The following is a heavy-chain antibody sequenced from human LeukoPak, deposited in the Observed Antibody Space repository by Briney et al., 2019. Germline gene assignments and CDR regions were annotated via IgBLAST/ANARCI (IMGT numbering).Heavy chain of an antibody. J-gene: IGHJ4*02. D-gene: IGHD4-23*01. V-gene: IGHV4-59*01. CDR3: ARGGRATVVTRGGLDY. Sequence: SETLSLTCTVSGGSISSYYGSWIRQPPGKGLEWIGYIYYSGSTNYNPSLKSRVTISVDTSKNQFSLKLSSVTAADTAVYYCARGGRATVVTRGGLDYWGQGTLVTVSS. CDR2: IYYSGST. CDR1: GGSISSYY.